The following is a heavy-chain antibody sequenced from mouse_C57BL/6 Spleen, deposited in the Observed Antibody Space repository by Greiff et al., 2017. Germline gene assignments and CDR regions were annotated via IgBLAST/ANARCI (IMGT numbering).Heavy chain of an antibody. V-gene: IGHV1-82*01. D-gene: IGHD1-1*01. CDR2: IYPGDGDT. J-gene: IGHJ2*01. CDR3: ARTVVAFDY. CDR1: GYAFSSSW. Sequence: VQLQESGPELVKPGASVKISCKASGYAFSSSWMNWVKQRPGKGLEWIGRIYPGDGDTNYNGKFKGKATLTADKSSSTAYMQLSSLTSEDSAVYFCARTVVAFDYWGQGTTLTVSS.